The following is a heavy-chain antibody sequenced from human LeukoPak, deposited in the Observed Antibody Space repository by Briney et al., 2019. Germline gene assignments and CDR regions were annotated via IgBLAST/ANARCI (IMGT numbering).Heavy chain of an antibody. CDR1: GFTFANCA. V-gene: IGHV3-23*01. J-gene: IGHJ4*02. D-gene: IGHD6-19*01. Sequence: GGSLRLSCAASGFTFANCAMTWVRQAPGKGLGWVSTIKNGATTTDYADSVKGRFTISRDNSKNTLYLQMNSLRVEDTAIYYCAKVYHDSGCLIDYWGQGTLVTVSS. CDR3: AKVYHDSGCLIDY. CDR2: IKNGATTT.